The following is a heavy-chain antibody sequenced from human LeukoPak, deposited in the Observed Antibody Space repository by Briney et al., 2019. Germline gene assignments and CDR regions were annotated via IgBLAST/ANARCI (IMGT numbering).Heavy chain of an antibody. Sequence: ASVKVSCKASGGTFSSYAISWVRQAPGQGLEWMGRIIPILGIANYAHKFQGGVTIIAETSTSSAYMELTSLSAEEPAVYYWASARYSSSWHMFDPWGQGTLVTVSS. CDR3: ASARYSSSWHMFDP. CDR1: GGTFSSYA. D-gene: IGHD6-13*01. J-gene: IGHJ5*02. V-gene: IGHV1-69*04. CDR2: IIPILGIA.